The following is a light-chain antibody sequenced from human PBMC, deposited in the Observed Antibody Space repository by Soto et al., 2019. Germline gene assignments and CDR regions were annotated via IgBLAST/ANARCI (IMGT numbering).Light chain of an antibody. CDR2: GAP. CDR3: QQYGSSPYT. CDR1: QSVSSSY. Sequence: EIVLTQSPGTLSLSPGERATLSCRASQSVSSSYLAWYQQKPGQAPRLLTYGAPSRAPGIPDSFSGSGSGTDFTLTISRLEPEDFSVYYCQQYGSSPYTFGQGTKLEI. V-gene: IGKV3-20*01. J-gene: IGKJ2*01.